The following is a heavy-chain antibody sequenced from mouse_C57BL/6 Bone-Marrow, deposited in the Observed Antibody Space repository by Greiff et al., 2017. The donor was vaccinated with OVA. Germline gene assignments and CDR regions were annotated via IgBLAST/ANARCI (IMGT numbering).Heavy chain of an antibody. V-gene: IGHV7-1*01. CDR1: GFTFSDFY. CDR3: ARDGRLPYWYFDV. CDR2: SRNKANDYTT. Sequence: EVMLVESGGGLVQSGRSLRLSCAPSGFTFSDFYMEWVRQAPGKGLEWIAASRNKANDYTTEYSASVKGRFIVSRDTSQSILYLQMNALRAEDTAIYYCARDGRLPYWYFDVWGTGTTVTVSS. D-gene: IGHD5-5*01. J-gene: IGHJ1*03.